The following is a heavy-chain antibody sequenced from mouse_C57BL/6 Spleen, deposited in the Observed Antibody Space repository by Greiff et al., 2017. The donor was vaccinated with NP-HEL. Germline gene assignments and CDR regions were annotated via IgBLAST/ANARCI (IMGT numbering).Heavy chain of an antibody. CDR3: ARCEYGYGYDGHFDY. V-gene: IGHV1-18*01. CDR1: GYTFTDYN. CDR2: INPNNGGT. D-gene: IGHD2-2*01. J-gene: IGHJ2*01. Sequence: EVQLQQSGPELVKPGASVKIPCKASGYTFTDYNMDWVKQSHGKSLEWIGDINPNNGGTIYNQKFKGKATLTVDKSSSTAYMELRSLTSEDTAVYYCARCEYGYGYDGHFDYWGQGTTLTVSS.